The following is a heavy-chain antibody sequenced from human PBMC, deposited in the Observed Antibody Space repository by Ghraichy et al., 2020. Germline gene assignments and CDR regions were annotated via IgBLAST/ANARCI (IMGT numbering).Heavy chain of an antibody. Sequence: SETLSLTCAVSGGSISSGGYSWSWIRQPPGKGLEWIGYIYHSGSTYYNPSLKSRVTISVDRSKNQFSLKLSSVTAADTAVYYCARGWRHSFDYWGKGTLVTVSS. CDR3: ARGWRHSFDY. CDR2: IYHSGST. J-gene: IGHJ4*02. D-gene: IGHD6-13*01. CDR1: GGSISSGGYS. V-gene: IGHV4-30-2*01.